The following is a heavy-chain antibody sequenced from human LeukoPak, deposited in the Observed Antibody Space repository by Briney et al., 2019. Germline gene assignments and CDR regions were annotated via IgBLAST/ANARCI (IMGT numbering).Heavy chain of an antibody. V-gene: IGHV1-2*02. CDR2: INPNSGGT. Sequence: ASVKVSCKASGYTFTGYYMHWVRQAPGQGLEWMGWINPNSGGTNYVQKFQGRVTMTRDTSISTAYMELSRLTSDDTAVYYCARGPPYTTTWTPSGVYMDVWDKGTTVTVSS. CDR1: GYTFTGYY. D-gene: IGHD6-13*01. CDR3: ARGPPYTTTWTPSGVYMDV. J-gene: IGHJ6*03.